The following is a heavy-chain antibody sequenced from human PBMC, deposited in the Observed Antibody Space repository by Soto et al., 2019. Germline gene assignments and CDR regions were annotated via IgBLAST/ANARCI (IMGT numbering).Heavy chain of an antibody. D-gene: IGHD1-26*01. V-gene: IGHV3-30*18. J-gene: IGHJ6*02. CDR1: GFTFSSYG. CDR3: AKDSGSYGLGYYYYGMDV. CDR2: ISYDGSNK. Sequence: GGSLRLSCAASGFTFSSYGMHWVRQAPGKGLEWVAVISYDGSNKYYADSVKGRFTISRDNSKNTLYLQMNSLRAEDTAVYYCAKDSGSYGLGYYYYGMDVWGQGTTVTVSS.